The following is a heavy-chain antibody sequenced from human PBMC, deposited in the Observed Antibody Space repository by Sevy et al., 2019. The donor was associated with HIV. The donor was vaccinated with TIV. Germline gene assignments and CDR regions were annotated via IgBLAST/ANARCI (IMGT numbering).Heavy chain of an antibody. D-gene: IGHD6-19*01. Sequence: SETLSLTCTVSGGSISSYYWSWIRQPAGKGLEWIGRIYTNGSTNYNPSLKSRVTMSVDTSKNQFSLKLSSVTAADTAVYYCARDARFYSSGWYYFDYWGQGTLVTVSS. CDR3: ARDARFYSSGWYYFDY. J-gene: IGHJ4*02. V-gene: IGHV4-4*07. CDR1: GGSISSYY. CDR2: IYTNGST.